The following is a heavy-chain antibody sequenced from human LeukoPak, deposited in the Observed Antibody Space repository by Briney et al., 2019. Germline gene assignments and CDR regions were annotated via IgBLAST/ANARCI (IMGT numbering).Heavy chain of an antibody. V-gene: IGHV3-7*01. D-gene: IGHD5-24*01. Sequence: PGGSLRLSCVASGFTLRNAWMSWVRQVPGKGLEWVANIKRDGSDKYYVDSVKGRFTISRDNAKNSVYLQMNSLRVEETAVYFCARGRGWIDPWGQGTLVTVSS. CDR3: ARGRGWIDP. J-gene: IGHJ5*02. CDR2: IKRDGSDK. CDR1: GFTLRNAW.